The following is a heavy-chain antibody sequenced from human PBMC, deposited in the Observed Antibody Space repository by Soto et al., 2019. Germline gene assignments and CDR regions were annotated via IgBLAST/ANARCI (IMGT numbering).Heavy chain of an antibody. V-gene: IGHV4-59*08. D-gene: IGHD3-9*01. CDR1: GDSISSHY. CDR2: VYYSGST. Sequence: SETLSLTCTVSGDSISSHYWNWIRQPPGRGLEWIGNVYYSGSTIYNPSLESRVTISVDRSNNQFTLKLRSVTAADAAVYYCATHSLATGYGSSWGPGTLVTLSS. CDR3: ATHSLATGYGSS. J-gene: IGHJ5*02.